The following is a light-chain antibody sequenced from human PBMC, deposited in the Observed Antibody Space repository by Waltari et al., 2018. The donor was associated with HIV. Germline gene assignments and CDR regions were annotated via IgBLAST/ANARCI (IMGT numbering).Light chain of an antibody. J-gene: IGLJ2*01. CDR3: SSYTGTSTHVV. CDR2: GVS. V-gene: IGLV2-14*01. CDR1: SSDVGGYNY. Sequence: QSDLTQPASVSGSPGQSITISCTGTSSDVGGYNYVSWYQQHSGKAPKLMLYGVSNRPSGVSKRVAGSKSGNTASLTISGLQAEDEAYYYCSSYTGTSTHVVFGGGTKLTVL.